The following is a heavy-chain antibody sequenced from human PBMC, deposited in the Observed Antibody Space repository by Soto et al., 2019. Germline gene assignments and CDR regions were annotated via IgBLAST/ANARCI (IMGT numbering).Heavy chain of an antibody. V-gene: IGHV3-23*01. Sequence: GGSLRLSCVASGFTFSDYAMSWVRQAPGKGLEWVSGVSRSGPTSFSADSVQGRFTISRDNAKNSLYLQMDSLRAEDTAVYYCARARQDCSGGSCYPNYYYYYYMDVWGKGTTVTVSS. CDR1: GFTFSDYA. CDR3: ARARQDCSGGSCYPNYYYYYYMDV. J-gene: IGHJ6*03. D-gene: IGHD2-15*01. CDR2: VSRSGPTS.